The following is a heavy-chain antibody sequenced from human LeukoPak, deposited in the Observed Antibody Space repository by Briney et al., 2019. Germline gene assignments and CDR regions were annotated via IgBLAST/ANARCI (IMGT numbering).Heavy chain of an antibody. D-gene: IGHD2-2*02. CDR1: GGSISSYY. Sequence: PSETLSLTCTVSGGSISSYYWSWIRQPPGKGLEWIGYIHYSGSTNYNPSLKSRVTISVDTSKNQFSLKLSSVTAADTAVYYCARDRCSSTSCYKGSIWFDPWGQGTLVTVSS. J-gene: IGHJ5*02. CDR2: IHYSGST. CDR3: ARDRCSSTSCYKGSIWFDP. V-gene: IGHV4-59*01.